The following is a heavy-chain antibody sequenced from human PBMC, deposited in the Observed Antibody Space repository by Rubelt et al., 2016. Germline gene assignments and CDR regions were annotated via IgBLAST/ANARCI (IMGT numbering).Heavy chain of an antibody. J-gene: IGHJ4*02. CDR2: ISAYNGNT. CDR1: GYTFTSYG. CDR3: ARVEYYYDSSGYSDY. D-gene: IGHD3-22*01. Sequence: QVQLVQSGAEVKKPEASVKVSCKASGYTFTSYGISWVRQAHGQGLEWMGWISAYNGNTNYAQKLQCRVTMTTDTSTGTAYMELSSLRSDETAVYYCARVEYYYDSSGYSDYWGQGTLVTVSS. V-gene: IGHV1-18*01.